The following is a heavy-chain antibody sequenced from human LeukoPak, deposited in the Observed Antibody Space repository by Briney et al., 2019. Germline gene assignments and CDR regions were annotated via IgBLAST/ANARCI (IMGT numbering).Heavy chain of an antibody. J-gene: IGHJ4*02. D-gene: IGHD2-15*01. CDR2: ISRSSTDI. CDR3: AKSTLLSNFDY. Sequence: PGGSLRLSCAASGFTLSNYRMNWVRQAPGKGLEWVSSISRSSTDIHYGDSVKGRFTISRDNSKNTLYLQMNSLRAEDTAVYYCAKSTLLSNFDYWGQGTLVTVSS. V-gene: IGHV3-21*01. CDR1: GFTLSNYR.